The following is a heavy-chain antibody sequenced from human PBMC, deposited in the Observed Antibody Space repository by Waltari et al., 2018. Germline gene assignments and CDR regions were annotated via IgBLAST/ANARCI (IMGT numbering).Heavy chain of an antibody. CDR3: ATAWWLGGGTDAFDI. CDR1: GYTFTDYY. Sequence: EVQLVQSGAEVKKPGATVKISCKASGYTFTDYYRHWVQQAPVKGLEWVGRVDPEDGETIYSEKFTGSVTITADTSTDTAYRELSRLRSENPAGYYCATAWWLGGGTDAFDIWGQGTMVTVSS. D-gene: IGHD6-19*01. J-gene: IGHJ3*02. V-gene: IGHV1-69-2*01. CDR2: VDPEDGET.